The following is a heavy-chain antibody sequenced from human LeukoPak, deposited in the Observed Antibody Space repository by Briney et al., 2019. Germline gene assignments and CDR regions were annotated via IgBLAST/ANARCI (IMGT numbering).Heavy chain of an antibody. J-gene: IGHJ6*02. CDR1: GYTFTGYY. D-gene: IGHD6-6*01. V-gene: IGHV1-2*02. CDR3: ARAEGMAARSYYYGMDV. Sequence: ASVKVSCKASGYTFTGYYMHWVRQAPGQGLEWMGWINPNSGGTNYAQKLQGRVTMTRDTSISTAYIELSRLRSDDTAVYYCARAEGMAARSYYYGMDVWGQGTTVTVSS. CDR2: INPNSGGT.